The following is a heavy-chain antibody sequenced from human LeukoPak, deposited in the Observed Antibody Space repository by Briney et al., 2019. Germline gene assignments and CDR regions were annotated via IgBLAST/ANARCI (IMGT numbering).Heavy chain of an antibody. D-gene: IGHD5-18*01. J-gene: IGHJ6*03. V-gene: IGHV1-69*13. CDR2: IIPIFGTA. CDR1: GGTFSNYA. CDR3: ARGGGDTPMERGDYSYIDV. Sequence: SVKVSCKASGGTFSNYAINWVRQAPGQGLEWMGGIIPIFGTANYAQKFQGRVTITADESTSTAYMELNSLRSEDTAVYYCARGGGDTPMERGDYSYIDVWGKGTTVTVSS.